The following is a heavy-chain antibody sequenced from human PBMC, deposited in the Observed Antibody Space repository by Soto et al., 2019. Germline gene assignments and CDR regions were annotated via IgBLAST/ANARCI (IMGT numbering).Heavy chain of an antibody. V-gene: IGHV4-4*02. D-gene: IGHD2-21*01. CDR3: ARLSISDSSHFDY. CDR2: IFHSGRT. Sequence: KPSETLSLTCSVCGASIISNDWWIWIRQTPGKGLEWIGEIFHSGRTNYSPSFQGQVTISADKSISTAYLQWRSLKASDTAMYYCARLSISDSSHFDYWGQGTQVTVSS. J-gene: IGHJ4*02. CDR1: GASIISNDW.